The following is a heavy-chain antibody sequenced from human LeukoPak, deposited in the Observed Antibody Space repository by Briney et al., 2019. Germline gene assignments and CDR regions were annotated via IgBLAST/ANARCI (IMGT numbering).Heavy chain of an antibody. CDR1: GYTFTNYD. V-gene: IGHV1-8*03. J-gene: IGHJ3*01. CDR3: ARAVRRACDV. D-gene: IGHD3-10*01. Sequence: ASVKVSCKASGYTFTNYDINWVRQATGQGLEWRGWMNLNSGNTGYAQKYQGRVTISRNTSITTAYMKLSSLRSEDTAVYYCARAVRRACDVWGQGTMVTVSS. CDR2: MNLNSGNT.